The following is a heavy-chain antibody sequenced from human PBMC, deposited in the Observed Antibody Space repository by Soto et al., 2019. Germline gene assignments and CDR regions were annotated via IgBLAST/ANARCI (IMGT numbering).Heavy chain of an antibody. V-gene: IGHV3-48*01. CDR3: ARSRNGAVPDSINF. CDR2: ISSTSGTI. J-gene: IGHJ4*02. CDR1: GFRFGSYS. D-gene: IGHD2-8*01. Sequence: GGSLRLSCAASGFRFGSYSMNWVRQAPGQGLEWLSYISSTSGTIYYADSVKGRFTVSRDNSNNTLYLSMTSLRPDDTAVFYCARSRNGAVPDSINFWGQGALVTVSS.